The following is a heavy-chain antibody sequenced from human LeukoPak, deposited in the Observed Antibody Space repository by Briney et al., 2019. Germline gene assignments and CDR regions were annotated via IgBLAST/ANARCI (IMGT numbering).Heavy chain of an antibody. Sequence: ASVKVSCKASGYTLAAYYIYWVRQAPGQGLEWMGRINPNSGGTDYAQNFQGRVTMTRDTSISTAYMELSRLRSDDTAVYYCARGYCSGGTCYLVENWLDPWGQGTLVTVSS. V-gene: IGHV1-2*06. D-gene: IGHD2-15*01. J-gene: IGHJ5*02. CDR1: GYTLAAYY. CDR2: INPNSGGT. CDR3: ARGYCSGGTCYLVENWLDP.